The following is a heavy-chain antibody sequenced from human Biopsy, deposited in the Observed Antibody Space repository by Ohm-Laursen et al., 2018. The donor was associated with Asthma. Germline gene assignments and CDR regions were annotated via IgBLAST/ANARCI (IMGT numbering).Heavy chain of an antibody. CDR1: GFTFGSYG. D-gene: IGHD3-10*01. CDR3: GRERSYMVDY. Sequence: SLRLSCTASGFTFGSYGLHWVRQAPGKGLEWVADIWFDGSNKHYADSVKGRSTISRDNSKNTLYLQMYSLRAEDTALYYCGRERSYMVDYWGQGTLVTVSS. CDR2: IWFDGSNK. J-gene: IGHJ4*02. V-gene: IGHV3-33*01.